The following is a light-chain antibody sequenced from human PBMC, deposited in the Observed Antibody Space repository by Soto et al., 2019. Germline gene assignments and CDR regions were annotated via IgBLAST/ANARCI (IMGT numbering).Light chain of an antibody. Sequence: QPVLTQSSSASASLGSSVNLTCTLSSGHSSYIIAWHQQQPGRAPRYLMKLERSGTYNKGSGVPDRFSGSSSGADRYLTISNLQFEDEADYYCETWDSNSWVFGGGTKLTVL. CDR2: LERSGTY. J-gene: IGLJ3*02. V-gene: IGLV4-60*02. CDR1: SGHSSYI. CDR3: ETWDSNSWV.